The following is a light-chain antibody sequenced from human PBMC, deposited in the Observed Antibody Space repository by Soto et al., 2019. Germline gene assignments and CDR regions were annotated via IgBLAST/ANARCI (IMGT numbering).Light chain of an antibody. Sequence: QSVLTQPPSVSGAPGQRVTISCTGSSSNIGTGYDVHWYQQLPGTAPKLLIYGNNNRPSGVPDRFSGSKSGTSASLAITGLQAEDEADYYCQSYDSSPSGFYVFATGTKVTVL. CDR2: GNN. V-gene: IGLV1-40*01. CDR1: SSNIGTGYD. J-gene: IGLJ1*01. CDR3: QSYDSSPSGFYV.